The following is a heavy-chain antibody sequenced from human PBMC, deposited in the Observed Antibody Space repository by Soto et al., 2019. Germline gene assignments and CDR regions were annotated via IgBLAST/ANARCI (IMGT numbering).Heavy chain of an antibody. CDR2: ISYDGSNE. J-gene: IGHJ6*02. D-gene: IGHD3-22*01. V-gene: IGHV3-30*18. Sequence: GGSLRLSCVVSGFTFSSYGMHWVRQAPGKGLGWVAVISYDGSNEDSTDSVKGRFTISRDNSSNTLYMQMNSLRAEDTAVYHCANTFHTHDTSSAYYSYNGMDVWGQGTTVTVSS. CDR3: ANTFHTHDTSSAYYSYNGMDV. CDR1: GFTFSSYG.